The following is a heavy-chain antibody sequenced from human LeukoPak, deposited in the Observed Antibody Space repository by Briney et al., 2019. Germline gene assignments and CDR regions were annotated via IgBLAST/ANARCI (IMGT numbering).Heavy chain of an antibody. V-gene: IGHV4-59*11. D-gene: IGHD5-24*01. CDR2: THESEST. Sequence: SETLSLTSTVSGDSIRSHFYNWVRQPPGKGLEWIGVTHESESTNYDPSLKGRVTISVDTSKNQFSLRLTSVTAADTAVYYCVIGRGWLPDYWGQGTLVTVSS. CDR1: GDSIRSHF. J-gene: IGHJ4*02. CDR3: VIGRGWLPDY.